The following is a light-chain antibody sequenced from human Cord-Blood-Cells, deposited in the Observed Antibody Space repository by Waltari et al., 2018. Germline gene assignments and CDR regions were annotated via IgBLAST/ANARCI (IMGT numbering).Light chain of an antibody. CDR3: QQYYSTPF. V-gene: IGKV4-1*01. CDR1: QSVLYSSNNKNY. J-gene: IGKJ3*01. CDR2: WSS. Sequence: DIVMTQSPDPLAVSLRERATINCKSSQSVLYSSNNKNYLAWYQQKPGQPPKLLIYWSSTRESGVPDRLSGSGSGADFTLTFSSVQAEDVAVYYCQQYYSTPFFGPGTKVDIK.